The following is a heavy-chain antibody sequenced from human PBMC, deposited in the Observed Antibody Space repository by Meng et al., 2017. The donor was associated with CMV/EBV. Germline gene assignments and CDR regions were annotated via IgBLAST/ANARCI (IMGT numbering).Heavy chain of an antibody. CDR3: ARVTSVAYYFDY. D-gene: IGHD3-16*01. J-gene: IGHJ4*02. V-gene: IGHV1-2*02. CDR1: GYTFTGYY. CDR2: IDPNSGGT. Sequence: KASGYTFTGYYRHWVRQAPGQGLEWMGWIDPNSGGTNYAQKFQGRVTMTRDTSISTAYMELSRLRSDDTAVYYCARVTSVAYYFDYWGQGTLVTVSS.